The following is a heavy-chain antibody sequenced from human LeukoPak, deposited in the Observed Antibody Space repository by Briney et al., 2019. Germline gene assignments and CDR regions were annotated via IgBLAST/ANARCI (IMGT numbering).Heavy chain of an antibody. CDR1: GGTFSSYA. CDR3: AREYYYDSSGYLFRLDAFDI. J-gene: IGHJ3*02. D-gene: IGHD3-22*01. Sequence: ASVKVSCKASGGTFSSYAISWVRQAPGQGLEWMGGIIPIFGTANYAQKFQGRVTITADESTSTAYMELSSLRSEDTAVYYCAREYYYDSSGYLFRLDAFDIWGQGTMVTVSS. V-gene: IGHV1-69*13. CDR2: IIPIFGTA.